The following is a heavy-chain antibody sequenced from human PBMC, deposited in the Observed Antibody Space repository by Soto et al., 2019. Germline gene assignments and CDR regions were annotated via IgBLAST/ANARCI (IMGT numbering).Heavy chain of an antibody. CDR2: IYASGST. CDR3: ASTKIQLVIRGVQHGMDV. J-gene: IGHJ6*02. Sequence: SGTLSLTCTVSGDSISTYYWSWIRQPAGKGLEWIGRIYASGSTNYNPSLKSRVTMSVDTSKSQFSLNLTSVTAADTAIYFCASTKIQLVIRGVQHGMDVWGQGTTVTVSS. V-gene: IGHV4-4*07. CDR1: GDSISTYY. D-gene: IGHD3-10*01.